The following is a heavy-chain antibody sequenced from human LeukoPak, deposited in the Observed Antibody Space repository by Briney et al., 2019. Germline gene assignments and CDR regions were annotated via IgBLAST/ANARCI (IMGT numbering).Heavy chain of an antibody. CDR3: ASGPYYYYYMDV. Sequence: SETLSLTCAVSGGSISSHYWSWIRQPPGKGLEWIGYIYYSGSTNYNPSLKSRVTISVDTSKNQFSLKLSSVTAADTAVYYCASGPYYYYYMDVWGKGTTVTVSS. CDR2: IYYSGST. J-gene: IGHJ6*03. V-gene: IGHV4-59*11. CDR1: GGSISSHY.